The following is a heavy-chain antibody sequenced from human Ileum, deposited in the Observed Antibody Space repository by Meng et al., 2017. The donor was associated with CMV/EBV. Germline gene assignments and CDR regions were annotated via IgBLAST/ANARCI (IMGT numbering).Heavy chain of an antibody. CDR3: ARGRVAQDY. J-gene: IGHJ4*02. CDR1: GDSITTGNSY. Sequence: QVQRRESGPGLVKPSEPLSLICSVSGDSITTGNSYWSWIRQAPGKDMEWIGYIYNSGKTDCNPSLKSRVTISIDTSKNQFSLKLTSVTAADTAVYYCARGRVAQDYWGQGTLVTVSS. CDR2: IYNSGKT. V-gene: IGHV4-30-4*01.